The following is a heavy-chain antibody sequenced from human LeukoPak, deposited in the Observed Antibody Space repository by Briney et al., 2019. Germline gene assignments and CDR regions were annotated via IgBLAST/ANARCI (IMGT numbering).Heavy chain of an antibody. Sequence: GASVKVSCKASGYTFTDYYMHWVRQAPGQGLEWMGWINPNSGGTDYAQKFQGRVTMTRDTSISTAYMELSRLRSDDTAVYYCARDPGYSSPRGDYWGQGTLVTVSS. CDR2: INPNSGGT. J-gene: IGHJ4*02. CDR1: GYTFTDYY. CDR3: ARDPGYSSPRGDY. D-gene: IGHD5-18*01. V-gene: IGHV1-2*02.